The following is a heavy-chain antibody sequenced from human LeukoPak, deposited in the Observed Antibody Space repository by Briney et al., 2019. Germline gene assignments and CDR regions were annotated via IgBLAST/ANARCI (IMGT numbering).Heavy chain of an antibody. J-gene: IGHJ4*02. V-gene: IGHV1-69*02. D-gene: IGHD2-21*01. CDR3: ARVPPRYCGGDC. Sequence: SVKVSCKASGGTFSSYTISWVRQAPGQGLEWMGRIIPIPGIANYAQKFQGRVTITADKSTSTAYMELSGLGSEDTAVYYCARVPPRYCGGDCWGQGTLVTVSS. CDR1: GGTFSSYT. CDR2: IIPIPGIA.